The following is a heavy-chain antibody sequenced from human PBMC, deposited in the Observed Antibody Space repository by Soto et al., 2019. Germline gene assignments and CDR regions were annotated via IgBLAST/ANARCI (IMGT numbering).Heavy chain of an antibody. V-gene: IGHV1-46*03. CDR2: INPSGGST. CDR1: GYTFTSYY. Sequence: ASVKVSCKASGYTFTSYYMHWVRQAPGQGLDWMGIINPSGGSTSYAQKFQGRVTMTRDTSTSTVYMELSSLRSEDTAVYYCARDWSRGWYLGYYYYYMDVWGKGTTVTVSS. D-gene: IGHD6-19*01. CDR3: ARDWSRGWYLGYYYYYMDV. J-gene: IGHJ6*03.